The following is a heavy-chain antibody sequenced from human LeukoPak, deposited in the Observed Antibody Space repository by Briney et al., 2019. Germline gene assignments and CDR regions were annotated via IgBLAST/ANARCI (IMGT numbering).Heavy chain of an antibody. J-gene: IGHJ4*02. D-gene: IGHD3-22*01. V-gene: IGHV3-23*01. CDR3: AIKGEYYYDSSGYF. CDR2: ISGSGGST. Sequence: PGGSLRLSCAASGFTFSSYAMSWVRQAPGKGLEWVSAISGSGGSTYYADSVKGRFTISRDNSKNTLYLQMNSLRAEDTAIYYCAIKGEYYYDSSGYFWGQGTLVTVSS. CDR1: GFTFSSYA.